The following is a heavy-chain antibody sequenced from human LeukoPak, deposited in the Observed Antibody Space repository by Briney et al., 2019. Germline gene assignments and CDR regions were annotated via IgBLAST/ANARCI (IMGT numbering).Heavy chain of an antibody. J-gene: IGHJ4*02. CDR2: INSDGSTT. Sequence: PGGSLRLSCAASGFTFSNYWMHWVRHAPGKRLVWVSRINSDGSTTTYADSVKGRFTISRDNAKNTLYLQMNSLRAEDTAVYYCARDMRDYWGQGTLVTVSS. D-gene: IGHD3-16*01. CDR1: GFTFSNYW. CDR3: ARDMRDY. V-gene: IGHV3-74*01.